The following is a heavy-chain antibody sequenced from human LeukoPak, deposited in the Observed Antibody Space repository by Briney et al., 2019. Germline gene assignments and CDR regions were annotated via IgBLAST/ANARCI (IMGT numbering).Heavy chain of an antibody. CDR1: GYTFTGYY. CDR2: INPNSGGT. CDR3: ARVTMAEGWFDP. V-gene: IGHV1-2*02. Sequence: ASVKVSCKASGYTFTGYYMHWVRQAPGQGLEWMGWINPNSGGTNYAQKFQGRVTMTRDTYISTAYMELSRLRSDDTAVYYCARVTMAEGWFDPWGQGTLVTVSS. D-gene: IGHD5-24*01. J-gene: IGHJ5*02.